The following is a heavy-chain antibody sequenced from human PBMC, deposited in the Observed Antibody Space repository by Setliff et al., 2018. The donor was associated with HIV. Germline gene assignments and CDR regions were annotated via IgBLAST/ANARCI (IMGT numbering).Heavy chain of an antibody. V-gene: IGHV4-59*01. J-gene: IGHJ6*03. CDR3: ARFQAWQLGRRGGYYYYMDV. CDR1: GGSISGYY. D-gene: IGHD1-1*01. Sequence: PSETLSLTCTVSGGSISGYYWSWVRQPPEKRLELIGFIHYSGSSDYNPSLKSRITISVDMSRNQFSLVLSSVTAADTAVYCCARFQAWQLGRRGGYYYYMDVWGKGTTVTVSS. CDR2: IHYSGSS.